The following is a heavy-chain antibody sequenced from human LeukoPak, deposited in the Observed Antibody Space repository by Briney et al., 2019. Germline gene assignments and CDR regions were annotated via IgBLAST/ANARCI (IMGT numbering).Heavy chain of an antibody. CDR1: GGSISSGDYY. CDR3: AITQVVTRTGSHADLGAFDI. V-gene: IGHV4-30-4*01. CDR2: IYYSGST. J-gene: IGHJ3*02. Sequence: SETLSLTCTVSGGSISSGDYYWSWIRQPPGTGLEWLGYIYYSGSTYYNPSLKSRVTISVDTSKNQFSLKLSSVTAADTAVYYCAITQVVTRTGSHADLGAFDIWGQGTMVTVSS. D-gene: IGHD3-16*01.